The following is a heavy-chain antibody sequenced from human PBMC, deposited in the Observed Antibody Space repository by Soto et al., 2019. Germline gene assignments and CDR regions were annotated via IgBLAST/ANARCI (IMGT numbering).Heavy chain of an antibody. Sequence: GGSLRLSCAASGFTCSSYGMHWVRQAPGKGLEWVAVISYDGSNKYYADSVKGRFTISRDTSKNTLYLQMNSRRAEDTAVYYCAKNRGYQLLRPPNWFDPWGQGTLVTVSS. J-gene: IGHJ5*02. V-gene: IGHV3-30*18. CDR2: ISYDGSNK. D-gene: IGHD2-2*01. CDR1: GFTCSSYG. CDR3: AKNRGYQLLRPPNWFDP.